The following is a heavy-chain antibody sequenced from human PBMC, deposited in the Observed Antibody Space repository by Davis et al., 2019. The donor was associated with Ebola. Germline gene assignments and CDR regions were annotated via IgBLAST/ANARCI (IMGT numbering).Heavy chain of an antibody. J-gene: IGHJ3*02. Sequence: SETLSLTCAVYGGSSSGYYWSWIRQPPGKGLEWIGEITHSGSTNYNPSLKSRVTISVDTSKNQFSLKLSSVTAADTAVYYCARGWNYYDSSGYYSDDAFDIWGQGTMVTVSS. D-gene: IGHD3-22*01. CDR2: ITHSGST. CDR1: GGSSSGYY. V-gene: IGHV4-34*01. CDR3: ARGWNYYDSSGYYSDDAFDI.